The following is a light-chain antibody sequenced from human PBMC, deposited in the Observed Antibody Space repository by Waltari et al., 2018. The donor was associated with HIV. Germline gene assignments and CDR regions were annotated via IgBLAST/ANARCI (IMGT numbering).Light chain of an antibody. V-gene: IGLV3-25*03. CDR1: ALPKQY. CDR2: KDS. CDR3: QSADSSGTYV. Sequence: SYELTQPPSVSVSPGQTARITCSGDALPKQYAYWYQQKPGQAPVLVIYKDSERPSGIPERFSGSSSGTTVTLTISGVQAEDEADYYCQSADSSGTYVFGTGTKVTLL. J-gene: IGLJ1*01.